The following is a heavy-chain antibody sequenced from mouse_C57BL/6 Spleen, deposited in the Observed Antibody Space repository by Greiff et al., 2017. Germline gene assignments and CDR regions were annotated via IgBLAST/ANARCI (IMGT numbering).Heavy chain of an antibody. CDR2: INPNNGGT. V-gene: IGHV1-26*01. D-gene: IGHD2-4*01. Sequence: VQLQQSGPELVKPGASVKISCKASGYTFTDYYMNWVKQSHGKSLEWIGDINPNNGGTSYNQKFKGKATLTVDKSSSTAYMELRSLTSEDSAVXYCARVGAIYYDYPYARDYWGQGTSVTVSS. CDR3: ARVGAIYYDYPYARDY. J-gene: IGHJ4*01. CDR1: GYTFTDYY.